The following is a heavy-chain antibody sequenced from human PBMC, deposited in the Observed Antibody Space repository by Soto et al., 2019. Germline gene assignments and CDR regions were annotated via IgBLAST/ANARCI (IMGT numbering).Heavy chain of an antibody. CDR1: GFTFNTYA. J-gene: IGHJ4*02. D-gene: IGHD5-12*01. V-gene: IGHV3-30*18. CDR3: AKDPITNCWSANYFDY. Sequence: QVQLVESGGGVVQPGRSLRLSCTASGFTFNTYAMHWVRQAPGRGLEWVAIISSDGFNKYYADSVKGQFTISRDNSKNTLYVQMTSLRAEDTAVYYCAKDPITNCWSANYFDYWGQGTLVTVSS. CDR2: ISSDGFNK.